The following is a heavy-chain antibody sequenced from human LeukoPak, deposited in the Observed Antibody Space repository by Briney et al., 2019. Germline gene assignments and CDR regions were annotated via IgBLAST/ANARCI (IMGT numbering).Heavy chain of an antibody. CDR1: GFMFSDSW. J-gene: IGHJ6*02. V-gene: IGHV3-7*01. Sequence: PGGSLRLSCVASGFMFSDSWMSWVRQAPGKGLEWVADIDKDGSEKDYVDSVKGRFTISRDNAKNSLYLQMDSLRADDTAVYYCATYTNWVAGDVWGQGTTVSVS. CDR3: ATYTNWVAGDV. D-gene: IGHD7-27*01. CDR2: IDKDGSEK.